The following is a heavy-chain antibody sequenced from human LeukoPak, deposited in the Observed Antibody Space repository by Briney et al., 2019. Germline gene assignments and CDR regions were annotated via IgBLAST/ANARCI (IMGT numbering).Heavy chain of an antibody. CDR2: ISGSGGST. CDR1: GFTFSSYA. CDR3: AKGAAYYYDSSGSNNWFDP. Sequence: SGGSLRLSCAASGFTFSSYAMSWVRQAPGKGLEWVSAISGSGGSTYYADSVKGRFTISRDNSKNTLYLQMNSLRADDTAVYYCAKGAAYYYDSSGSNNWFDPWGQGTLVTVSS. V-gene: IGHV3-23*01. D-gene: IGHD3-22*01. J-gene: IGHJ5*02.